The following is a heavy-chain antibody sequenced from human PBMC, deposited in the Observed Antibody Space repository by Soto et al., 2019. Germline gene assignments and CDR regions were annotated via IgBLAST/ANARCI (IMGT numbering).Heavy chain of an antibody. D-gene: IGHD2-2*01. Sequence: QVQLQESGPGLVKPSQTLSLTCTVSGGSISNDNYFWSWIRQHPGKGLEWIGYIHYSGSAYYNPSLRGRVIILVDTTRNQSSMKLTSVTAADTAMYYCAREVNVPADADAFDIWGQGTMVTVSS. CDR3: AREVNVPADADAFDI. CDR2: IHYSGSA. V-gene: IGHV4-31*03. J-gene: IGHJ3*02. CDR1: GGSISNDNYF.